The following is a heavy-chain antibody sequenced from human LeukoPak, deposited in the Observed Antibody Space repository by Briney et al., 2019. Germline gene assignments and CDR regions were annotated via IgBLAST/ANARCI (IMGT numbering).Heavy chain of an antibody. Sequence: SVKVSCKASGGTFNNYAISWVRQAPGRGLEWMGRIVPILGIANYAQEFQGRLIITADKATSSAYMELSSLRSEDTAVYYCARDQGDNSYGYYAIWYAFDVWGQGTMVTVSS. CDR3: ARDQGDNSYGYYAIWYAFDV. CDR1: GGTFNNYA. CDR2: IVPILGIA. V-gene: IGHV1-69*04. D-gene: IGHD5-18*01. J-gene: IGHJ3*01.